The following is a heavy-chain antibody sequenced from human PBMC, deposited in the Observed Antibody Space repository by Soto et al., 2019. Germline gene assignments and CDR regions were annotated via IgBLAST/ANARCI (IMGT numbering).Heavy chain of an antibody. D-gene: IGHD2-15*01. CDR3: ARDPDSSGAYFDY. CDR2: ISGSGGST. CDR1: GFTFSNYA. Sequence: GGSLRLSCAASGFTFSNYAMTWVRQAPGKGLEWVSAISGSGGSTYYADAVKGRFTISRDNSKSTMYLQMNSLRAEDTAIYYCARDPDSSGAYFDYWGQGTLVTVSS. J-gene: IGHJ4*02. V-gene: IGHV3-23*01.